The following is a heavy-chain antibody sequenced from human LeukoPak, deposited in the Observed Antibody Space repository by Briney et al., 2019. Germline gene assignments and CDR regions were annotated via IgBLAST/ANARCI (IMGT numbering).Heavy chain of an antibody. V-gene: IGHV3-7*05. CDR3: VMDMDV. Sequence: PGGSLRLSCAGSGFIFSSYWMNWVRQAPGKGLEWVANIKEDGSAKYYVASVKGRFTISRDNAKNSLYLQMNSLRAEDTAVYYCVMDMDVWGQGTTVTVSS. J-gene: IGHJ6*02. CDR1: GFIFSSYW. CDR2: IKEDGSAK.